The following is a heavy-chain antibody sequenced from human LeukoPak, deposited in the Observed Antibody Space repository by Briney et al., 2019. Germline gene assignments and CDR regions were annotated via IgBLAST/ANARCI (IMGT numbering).Heavy chain of an antibody. Sequence: GESLKISCKGSGYSFTTSWIGWVRQMPGKGLEWMGIIFPSDSDTKYSPSFQGQVTISADKSISTAYLQWSSLRASGTAMYYCAIVYSSSSWDSWGQGTLVTVSS. CDR3: AIVYSSSSWDS. J-gene: IGHJ4*02. D-gene: IGHD6-6*01. CDR2: IFPSDSDT. CDR1: GYSFTTSW. V-gene: IGHV5-51*01.